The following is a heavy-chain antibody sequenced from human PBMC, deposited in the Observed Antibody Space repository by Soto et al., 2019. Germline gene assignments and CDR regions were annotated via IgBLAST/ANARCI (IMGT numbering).Heavy chain of an antibody. D-gene: IGHD3-3*01. CDR1: GFTFSSYS. CDR3: ARSPALRFLEWLFVDY. CDR2: ISSSSSYI. J-gene: IGHJ4*02. Sequence: PGGSLRLSCAASGFTFSSYSMNWVRQAPGKGLEWVSSISSSSSYIYYADSVKGRFTISRDNAKNSLYLQMNSLRAEDTAVYYCARSPALRFLEWLFVDYWGQGTLVTVSS. V-gene: IGHV3-21*01.